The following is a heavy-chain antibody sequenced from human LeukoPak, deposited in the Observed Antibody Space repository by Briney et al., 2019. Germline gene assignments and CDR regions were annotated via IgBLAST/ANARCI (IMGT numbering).Heavy chain of an antibody. V-gene: IGHV3-49*04. CDR1: GFTFGEND. J-gene: IGHJ4*02. D-gene: IGHD4-11*01. Sequence: GSLRLSCTVSGFTFGENDMSWVRQAPGKGLEWVGIIRSKLYGETTEYAASVKGRFTISRDDDKSIAFLQLNSLKTEDTAVYYCTRAGNDYNNYQSPYWGQGTLVTVAS. CDR3: TRAGNDYNNYQSPY. CDR2: IRSKLYGETT.